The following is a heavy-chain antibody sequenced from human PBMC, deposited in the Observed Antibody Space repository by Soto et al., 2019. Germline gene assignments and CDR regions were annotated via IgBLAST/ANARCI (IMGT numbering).Heavy chain of an antibody. CDR3: AKWGRSGSYYYFDY. J-gene: IGHJ4*02. CDR2: ISGSGGST. V-gene: IGHV3-23*01. D-gene: IGHD3-10*01. CDR1: GFTFSSYA. Sequence: GGSLRLSCAASGFTFSSYAMSWVRQAPGKGLEGVSAISGSGGSTYYADSVKGRFTIARDNSKNTLYLQMNSLRAEDTAVYYCAKWGRSGSYYYFDYWGQGTLVTVSS.